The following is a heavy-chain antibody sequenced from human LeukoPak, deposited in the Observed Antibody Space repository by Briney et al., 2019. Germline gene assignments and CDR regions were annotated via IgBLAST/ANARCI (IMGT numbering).Heavy chain of an antibody. CDR3: ASYRYSGGWYNFDY. J-gene: IGHJ4*02. Sequence: SETLSLTCTVSGGSISTRSYYWGWIRQPPGKGLEWIGTIYYSGSTYYNPSLKSRVTISVDTSKNQFSLKLSSVTAADTAVYYCASYRYSGGWYNFDYWGQGTLVTVSS. CDR1: GGSISTRSYY. CDR2: IYYSGST. V-gene: IGHV4-39*07. D-gene: IGHD6-19*01.